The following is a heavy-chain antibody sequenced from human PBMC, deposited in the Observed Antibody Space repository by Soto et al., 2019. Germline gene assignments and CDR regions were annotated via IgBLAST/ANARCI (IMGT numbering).Heavy chain of an antibody. J-gene: IGHJ4*02. CDR2: VNPNSGYT. V-gene: IGHV1-8*01. Sequence: GASVKVSCKASGYTFTNYDITWVRQAAGQGLEWAGWVNPNSGYTAYAQKFVGRVTMTRNTPLRTAYMELSSLTSGDTAVYYCAGSYSYGWNDYWGQGTLVTVS. D-gene: IGHD5-18*01. CDR3: AGSYSYGWNDY. CDR1: GYTFTNYD.